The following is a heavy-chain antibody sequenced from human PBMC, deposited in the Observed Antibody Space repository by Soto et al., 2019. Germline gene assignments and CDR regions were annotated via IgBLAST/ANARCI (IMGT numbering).Heavy chain of an antibody. CDR2: IYYTWRT. CDR3: ARLGGVDGALWFDY. CDR1: GGSISGGYS. V-gene: IGHV4-31*03. Sequence: QVQLQESGPGLVKPSETLSLTCTVSGGSISGGYSWTWIRPHPRKGLEWIGYIYYTWRTYYNPSLTCRNTISVDSSKNPFSLRLSSVTAADTALYYCARLGGVDGALWFDYWGQGTLVTVSS. J-gene: IGHJ4*02. D-gene: IGHD1-26*01.